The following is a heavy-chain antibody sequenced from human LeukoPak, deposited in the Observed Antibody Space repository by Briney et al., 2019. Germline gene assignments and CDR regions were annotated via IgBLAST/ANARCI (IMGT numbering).Heavy chain of an antibody. CDR1: GFTFSSYE. CDR3: ARGSGIAVAGLDY. J-gene: IGHJ4*02. Sequence: GGSLRLSCAASGFTFSSYEMNWVRQAPGQGLEWVSGISGSGGSTYSVDSVKGRFPVSRDNSKNTLYLQMSSLRSEDTAVYYCARGSGIAVAGLDYWGQGTLVTVSS. CDR2: ISGSGGST. V-gene: IGHV3-23*01. D-gene: IGHD6-19*01.